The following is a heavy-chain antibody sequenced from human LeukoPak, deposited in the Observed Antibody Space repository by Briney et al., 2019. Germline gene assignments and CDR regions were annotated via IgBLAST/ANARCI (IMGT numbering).Heavy chain of an antibody. D-gene: IGHD4-23*01. V-gene: IGHV3-30*02. J-gene: IGHJ5*02. CDR1: GFTFSSHA. CDR2: IRYDGNNK. CDR3: AKGDDYGANTRLPKYNWFDP. Sequence: GGSLRLSCAASGFTFSSHAMHWVRQAPGKGLEWVAFIRYDGNNKNYADSAKGRFTISRDYSKDTLYLQMNSLRVEDTAVYYCAKGDDYGANTRLPKYNWFDPWGQGTLVTVSS.